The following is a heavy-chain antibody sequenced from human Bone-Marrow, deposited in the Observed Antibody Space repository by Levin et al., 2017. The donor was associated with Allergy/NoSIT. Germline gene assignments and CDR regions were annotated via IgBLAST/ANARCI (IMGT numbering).Heavy chain of an antibody. J-gene: IGHJ3*02. CDR1: GFTFDDYA. D-gene: IGHD6-13*01. V-gene: IGHV3-9*01. CDR3: AKATGGSSSWIDAFDI. CDR2: ISWNSGSI. Sequence: GGSLRLSCAASGFTFDDYAMHWVRQAPGKGLEWVSGISWNSGSIGYADSVKGRFTISRDNAKNSLYLQMNSLRAEDTALYYCAKATGGSSSWIDAFDIWGQGTMVTVSS.